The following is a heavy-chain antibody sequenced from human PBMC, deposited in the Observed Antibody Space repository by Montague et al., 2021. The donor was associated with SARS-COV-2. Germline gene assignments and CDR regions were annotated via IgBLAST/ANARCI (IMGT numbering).Heavy chain of an antibody. CDR2: IYFTWST. J-gene: IGHJ4*02. V-gene: IGHV4-59*01. CDR3: ARVGWELRVGDYYFDY. Sequence: SETLSLTCTVSGGSISPYYWSWIRQRPGKGMEWVWNIYFTWSTNYNSSXXSRHTISVDTSENQFSLNVTSLTAADMAVYYCARVGWELRVGDYYFDYWGQGTLVTVSS. D-gene: IGHD1-26*01. CDR1: GGSISPYY.